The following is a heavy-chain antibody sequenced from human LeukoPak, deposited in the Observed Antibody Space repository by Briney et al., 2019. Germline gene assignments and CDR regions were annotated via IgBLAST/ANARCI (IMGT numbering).Heavy chain of an antibody. Sequence: SETLSLTCAVYGGSFSDYYWSWIRQPPGKGLEWIGEINPSGSTNYNPSLESRVTISVDTSKNQFSLDLSSMTAADTAVYYCARQKCTSASCLTKNAFDIWGQGTMVTVSS. CDR2: INPSGST. CDR3: ARQKCTSASCLTKNAFDI. V-gene: IGHV4-34*01. CDR1: GGSFSDYY. J-gene: IGHJ3*02. D-gene: IGHD2-2*01.